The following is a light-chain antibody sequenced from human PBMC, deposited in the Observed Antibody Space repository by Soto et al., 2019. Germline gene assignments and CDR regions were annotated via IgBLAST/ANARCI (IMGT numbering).Light chain of an antibody. V-gene: IGKV3-15*01. CDR3: QQYNNWPPT. CDR2: GAS. Sequence: EMVMTQSPATLSVSPGERATLSCRASQSVGSNLAWYQQKPGQAPRLLIYGASTRATGIPARFSGSGSGTEFTLTISSLQSEDFAVYYCQQYNNWPPTFGQGTKVDIK. J-gene: IGKJ1*01. CDR1: QSVGSN.